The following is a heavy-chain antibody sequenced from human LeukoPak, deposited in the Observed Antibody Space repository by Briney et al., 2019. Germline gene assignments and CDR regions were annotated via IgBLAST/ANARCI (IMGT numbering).Heavy chain of an antibody. CDR2: INTDGSST. J-gene: IGHJ3*02. D-gene: IGHD6-13*01. CDR3: AKDRVAAAPLDAFDI. Sequence: GGSLRLSCAASGFTFTRYWMHWVRQAPGKGLVWVSRINTDGSSTAYADSVKGRFTISRDNSKNTLYLQMNSLRAEDTAVYYCAKDRVAAAPLDAFDIWGQGTMVTVSS. V-gene: IGHV3-74*01. CDR1: GFTFTRYW.